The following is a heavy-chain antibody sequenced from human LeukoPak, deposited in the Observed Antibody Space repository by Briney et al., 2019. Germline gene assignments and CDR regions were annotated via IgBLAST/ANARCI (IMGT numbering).Heavy chain of an antibody. J-gene: IGHJ4*02. CDR3: AREGTAAGNTFDY. CDR1: GYTFTGYY. CDR2: INPNSGGT. V-gene: IGHV1-2*02. D-gene: IGHD6-13*01. Sequence: ASVKVSCKASGYTFTGYYMYWVRQAPGQGLEWMGWINPNSGGTNYAQKFQGRVTMTRDTSISTAYMELGRLRSDDTAVYYCAREGTAAGNTFDYWGQGTLVTVSS.